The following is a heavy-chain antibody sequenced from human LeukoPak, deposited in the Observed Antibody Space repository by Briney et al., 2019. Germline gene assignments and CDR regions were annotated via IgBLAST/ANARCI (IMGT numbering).Heavy chain of an antibody. Sequence: SSETLSLTCTVSGGSISSYYWSWIRQPPGKGLEWIGYIYYSGSTNYNPSLKSRVTISVDTSKNQFSLKLSSVTAADTAVYYCARMYYYDSSGYYYYEYWGQGTLVTVSS. V-gene: IGHV4-59*01. CDR3: ARMYYYDSSGYYYYEY. D-gene: IGHD3-22*01. J-gene: IGHJ4*02. CDR2: IYYSGST. CDR1: GGSISSYY.